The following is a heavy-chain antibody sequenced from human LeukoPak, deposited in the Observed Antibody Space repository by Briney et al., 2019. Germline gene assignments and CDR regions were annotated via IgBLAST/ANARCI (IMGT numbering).Heavy chain of an antibody. D-gene: IGHD2-2*01. CDR3: ARDSQCSSTSCSTYYYYYMDV. V-gene: IGHV4-61*02. Sequence: SETLSLTCTVSGGSISSGSYYWSWIRQPAGKGLEWIGRIYTSGSTNYNPSLKSRVTISVDTSKNQFSLKLSSVTAADTAVYYCARDSQCSSTSCSTYYYYYMDVWGKGTTVTVSS. J-gene: IGHJ6*03. CDR2: IYTSGST. CDR1: GGSISSGSYY.